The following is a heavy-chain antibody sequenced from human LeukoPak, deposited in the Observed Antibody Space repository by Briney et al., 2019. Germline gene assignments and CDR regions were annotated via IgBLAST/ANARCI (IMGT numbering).Heavy chain of an antibody. V-gene: IGHV3-30*02. Sequence: GGSLRLSCAASGFTFSSYGMHWVRQAPGKGLEWVAFIRYDGSNKYYADSAKGRFTISRDNSKNTLYLQMNSLRAEDTAVYYCAKSSGSYYDEYFQHWGQGTLVTVSS. D-gene: IGHD1-26*01. CDR1: GFTFSSYG. J-gene: IGHJ1*01. CDR3: AKSSGSYYDEYFQH. CDR2: IRYDGSNK.